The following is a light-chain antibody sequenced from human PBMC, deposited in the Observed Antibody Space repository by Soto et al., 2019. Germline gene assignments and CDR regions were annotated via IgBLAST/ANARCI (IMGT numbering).Light chain of an antibody. CDR1: QSVSSN. V-gene: IGKV3-15*01. CDR3: QQYKNWPRT. Sequence: EIVMTQSPATLSVSPGERATLSCRASQSVSSNLAWYQQKAGQAPRLLIYYASTRATGIPARFSGSGSGTEFTLTISSLQSEDFAVYYCQQYKNWPRTFGQGTKVEIK. CDR2: YAS. J-gene: IGKJ1*01.